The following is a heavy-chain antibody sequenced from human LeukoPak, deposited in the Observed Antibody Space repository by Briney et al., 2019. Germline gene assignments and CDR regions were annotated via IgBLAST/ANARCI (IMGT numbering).Heavy chain of an antibody. CDR3: AKGLKTAVGPYMGYHYYMDV. J-gene: IGHJ6*03. V-gene: IGHV3-23*01. CDR1: GFTFSKYA. Sequence: GGPLRLSCAASGFTFSKYAMSWVRQAPGKGLEWVSTVNDRGTGTYYADSVKGRFTISRDNSKSTLSLQMISLRAEDTALYYCAKGLKTAVGPYMGYHYYMDVWGKGTTVTVSS. CDR2: VNDRGTGT. D-gene: IGHD5-18*01.